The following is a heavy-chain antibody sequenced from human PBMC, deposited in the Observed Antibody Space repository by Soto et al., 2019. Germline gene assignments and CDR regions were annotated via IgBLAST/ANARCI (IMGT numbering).Heavy chain of an antibody. V-gene: IGHV1-69*04. CDR1: GGTFSSYT. CDR2: LIPILGIA. CDR3: STDIEDIVVVPAAYHYYYYYMDV. J-gene: IGHJ6*03. Sequence: QVQLVHSGAEVKKPGSSVKVSCKASGGTFSSYTISWVRQAPGQGPEWMGRLIPILGIANYAQKFQGRVMITPYKYTSTAYMELSSLRSEDTAVDYCSTDIEDIVVVPAAYHYYYYYMDVWGKGTTVTVS. D-gene: IGHD2-2*01.